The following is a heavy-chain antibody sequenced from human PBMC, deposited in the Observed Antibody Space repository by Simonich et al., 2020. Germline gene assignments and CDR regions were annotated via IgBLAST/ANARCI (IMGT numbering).Heavy chain of an antibody. CDR2: INPKSGGK. Sequence: QVQLVQSGAEVKKPGASVKVSCKASGDTVTGSYMHWVRQAPGQGLEGMGWINPKSGGKNYAQKFQGRVPMTRDTSISTAYMELSRLRSDDTAVYYCARVRFEAFDIWGQGTMVTVSS. V-gene: IGHV1-2*02. CDR3: ARVRFEAFDI. CDR1: GDTVTGSY. J-gene: IGHJ3*02.